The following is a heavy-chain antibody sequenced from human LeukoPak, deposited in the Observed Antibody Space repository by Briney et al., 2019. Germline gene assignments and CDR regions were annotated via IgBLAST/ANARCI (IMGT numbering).Heavy chain of an antibody. V-gene: IGHV3-23*01. CDR1: GFTFSRSS. Sequence: GGSLRLSCAASGFTFSRSSMNWVRQAPGKGLEYVSSISDTGGGTYYAASVKGRFTISRDNSRNTLSLQMDTLRADDTAVYYCAKSARLVTTYFDFWGQGTLVTVSA. CDR2: ISDTGGGT. J-gene: IGHJ4*02. D-gene: IGHD3-9*01. CDR3: AKSARLVTTYFDF.